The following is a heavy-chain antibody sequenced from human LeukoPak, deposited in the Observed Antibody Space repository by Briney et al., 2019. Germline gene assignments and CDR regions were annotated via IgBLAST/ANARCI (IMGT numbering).Heavy chain of an antibody. CDR1: GYTFTSYG. Sequence: ASVKVSCKASGYTFTSYGISWVRQAPGQGLEWMGWISAYNGNTNYAQKLQGRVTMTTDTSTSTAYMELRSLRSDDTAVYYCAREDYYDSSGYYYVPPGDWGQGTPVTVSS. CDR2: ISAYNGNT. J-gene: IGHJ4*02. CDR3: AREDYYDSSGYYYVPPGD. V-gene: IGHV1-18*01. D-gene: IGHD3-22*01.